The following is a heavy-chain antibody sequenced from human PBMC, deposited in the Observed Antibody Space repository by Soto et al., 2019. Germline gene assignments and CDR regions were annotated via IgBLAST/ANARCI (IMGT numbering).Heavy chain of an antibody. Sequence: QVQLVESGGGVVQPGGSLRLSCAASGFTFSSHGVHWVRQAPGKGLEWVAVISHDGSNKYYGDSVKGRFTISRDNSKNTLYMEMNSLKPEDTAVYYCAKVSRPLRVLTTDFDYWGQGTLVTVS. V-gene: IGHV3-30-3*01. CDR2: ISHDGSNK. CDR1: GFTFSSHG. J-gene: IGHJ4*02. CDR3: AKVSRPLRVLTTDFDY. D-gene: IGHD3-3*01.